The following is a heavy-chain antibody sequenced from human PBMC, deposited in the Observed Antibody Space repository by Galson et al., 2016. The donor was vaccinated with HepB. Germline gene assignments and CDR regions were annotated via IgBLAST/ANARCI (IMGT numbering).Heavy chain of an antibody. CDR2: ITSSGGNT. V-gene: IGHV3-23*01. CDR1: GFTFTRYA. Sequence: SLRLSCAASGFTFTRYAMTWVRQAPGKGLEWVSSITSSGGNTYYTDSVKGRFTISRDNSQNTLLLQMNSLRAEDTAVYYCAKGDDFWSGYYGGLWGQGTLVTDSS. D-gene: IGHD3-3*01. J-gene: IGHJ4*02. CDR3: AKGDDFWSGYYGGL.